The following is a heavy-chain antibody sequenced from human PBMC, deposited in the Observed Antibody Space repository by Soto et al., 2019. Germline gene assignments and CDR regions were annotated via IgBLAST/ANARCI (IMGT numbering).Heavy chain of an antibody. CDR1: GFSFVNYY. CDR2: INPSGDRT. J-gene: IGHJ5*02. D-gene: IGHD6-13*01. Sequence: ASVKVSCKAAGFSFVNYYMHWVRQAPGQGPEWMGIINPSGDRTTYAQKFQGRLTLTRDASTSTVYMELTSLRFVDTAVYYCARDNSVAADASWWFDPWGQGTLVTVSS. V-gene: IGHV1-46*01. CDR3: ARDNSVAADASWWFDP.